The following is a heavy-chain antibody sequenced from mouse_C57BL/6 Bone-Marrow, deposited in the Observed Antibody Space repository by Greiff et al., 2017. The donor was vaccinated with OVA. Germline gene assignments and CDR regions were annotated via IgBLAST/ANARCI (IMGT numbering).Heavy chain of an antibody. CDR3: ARAGLYGSSYGYFDY. J-gene: IGHJ2*01. V-gene: IGHV1-54*01. D-gene: IGHD1-1*01. CDR1: GYAFTNYL. CDR2: INPGSGGT. Sequence: QVQLKQSGAELVRPGTSVKVSCKASGYAFTNYLIECVKQRPGQGLEWIGVINPGSGGTNYNEKFKGKATLTADKSSSTAYMQLSSLTSEDSAVYFCARAGLYGSSYGYFDYWGQGTTLTVSS.